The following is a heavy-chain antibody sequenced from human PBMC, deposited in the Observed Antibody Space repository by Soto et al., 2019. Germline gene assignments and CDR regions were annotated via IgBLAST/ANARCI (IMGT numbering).Heavy chain of an antibody. Sequence: ASVKVSCKASGYTFTSYYMHWVRQAPGQGLEWMGWINPNSGGTNYAQKFQGWVTMTRDTSISTAYMELSRLRTDDTAVYYCAREGSSWTHYYYYGMDVWGQGTTVTVSS. D-gene: IGHD6-13*01. CDR2: INPNSGGT. J-gene: IGHJ6*02. CDR1: GYTFTSYY. CDR3: AREGSSWTHYYYYGMDV. V-gene: IGHV1-2*04.